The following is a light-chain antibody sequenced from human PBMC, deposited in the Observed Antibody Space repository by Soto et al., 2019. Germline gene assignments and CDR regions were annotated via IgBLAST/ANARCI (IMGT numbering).Light chain of an antibody. J-gene: IGKJ4*01. CDR3: QQYGDSPLT. V-gene: IGKV3-15*01. Sequence: EVVMTKSPATLSVSPGERATLSCRASESVSSNLAWYQQRPGQAPRLVIYGASTRATGIPARFSGGGSGTDFTLTITRLEPEDFAVYHCQQYGDSPLTFGGGTKVDIK. CDR2: GAS. CDR1: ESVSSN.